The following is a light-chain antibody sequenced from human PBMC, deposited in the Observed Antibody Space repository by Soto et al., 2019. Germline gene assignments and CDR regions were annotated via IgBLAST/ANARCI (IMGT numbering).Light chain of an antibody. CDR1: QSVSSN. CDR3: QQYNNWPIT. CDR2: GAS. Sequence: EIVMTQSPATLSVSPGERATLSCRASQSVSSNLAWYQQKPGQSPRLHVYGASTXATGIPARFSGSGSGTEFTLTISSLQSEDFAVYYCQQYNNWPITFGQGTRLEIK. V-gene: IGKV3-15*01. J-gene: IGKJ5*01.